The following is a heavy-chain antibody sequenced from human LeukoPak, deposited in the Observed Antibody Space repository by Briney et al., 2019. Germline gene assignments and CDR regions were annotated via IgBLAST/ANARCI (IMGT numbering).Heavy chain of an antibody. V-gene: IGHV1-69*01. CDR3: AREFTYYYDSSGYYY. Sequence: SVKVSCKASGGTFSSYAISWVRQAPGQGLEWMGGIIPIFGTANYAQKFQGRVTITADESTSTAYMELSSLRSEDTAVYYCAREFTYYYDSSGYYYWGPGTLVTVSS. CDR2: IIPIFGTA. J-gene: IGHJ4*02. CDR1: GGTFSSYA. D-gene: IGHD3-22*01.